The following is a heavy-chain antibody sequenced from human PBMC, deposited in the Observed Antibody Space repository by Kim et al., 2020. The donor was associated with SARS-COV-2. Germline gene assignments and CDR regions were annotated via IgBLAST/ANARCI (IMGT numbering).Heavy chain of an antibody. V-gene: IGHV6-1*01. CDR1: GDSVSSSVVA. CDR3: ARDRGAGGGMDV. D-gene: IGHD1-26*01. J-gene: IGHJ6*02. Sequence: SQTLSLTCVISGDSVSSSVVAWNWLRQSPSRGLEWLGRTYYSSKWHHDYALSVNSRITINPDTSKNQFLLQLNSVTPEDTAVYYCARDRGAGGGMDVWGQGTTVTVSS. CDR2: TYYSSKWHH.